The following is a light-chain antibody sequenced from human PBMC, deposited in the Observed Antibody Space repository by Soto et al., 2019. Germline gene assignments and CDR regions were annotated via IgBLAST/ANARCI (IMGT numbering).Light chain of an antibody. CDR3: QQYDTLPPYT. J-gene: IGKJ2*01. CDR2: DAS. CDR1: QDISNY. Sequence: DIQMTQSPSSLSASVGDRVTITCQASQDISNYLNWYQQKPGKAPKLLIYDASNLETGVPSRFSESGSGTDFTFTISSLQPEDIATFYCQQYDTLPPYTFGQGTKLEIK. V-gene: IGKV1-33*01.